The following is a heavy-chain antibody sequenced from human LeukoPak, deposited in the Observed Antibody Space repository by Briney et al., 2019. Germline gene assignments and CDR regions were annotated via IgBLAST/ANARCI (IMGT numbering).Heavy chain of an antibody. D-gene: IGHD3-9*01. CDR3: ARVNPPYYDILTSYYGGYYFDY. CDR1: GFTFSSYA. J-gene: IGHJ4*02. V-gene: IGHV3-23*01. CDR2: ISGSGGST. Sequence: GGSLRLSCAASGFTFSSYAMSWVRQAPGKGQEWVSAISGSGGSTYYADSVKGRFTISRDNAKNSLYLQMNSLRAEDTAVYYCARVNPPYYDILTSYYGGYYFDYWGQGTLVTVSS.